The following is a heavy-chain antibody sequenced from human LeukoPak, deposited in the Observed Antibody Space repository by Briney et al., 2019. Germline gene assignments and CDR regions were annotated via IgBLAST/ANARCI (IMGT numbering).Heavy chain of an antibody. Sequence: SETLSLTCTVSGGSISSYYWSWIRQPPGKGLEWIGYIYYSGSTNYNPSLKSRVTISVDTSKNQFSLKLSSVTAADTAVYYCARGRAVAGRFDYWGQGPRVTVSS. CDR2: IYYSGST. CDR3: ARGRAVAGRFDY. J-gene: IGHJ4*02. D-gene: IGHD6-19*01. V-gene: IGHV4-59*01. CDR1: GGSISSYY.